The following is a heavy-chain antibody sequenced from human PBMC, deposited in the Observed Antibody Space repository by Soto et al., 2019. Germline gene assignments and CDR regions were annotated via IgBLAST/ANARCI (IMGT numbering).Heavy chain of an antibody. D-gene: IGHD6-13*01. CDR2: ISGSGGST. CDR1: GFTFSSYA. J-gene: IGHJ4*02. Sequence: LGLSCAASGFTFSSYAMSWVRQAPGKGLEWVSAISGSGGSTYYADSVKGRFTISRDNSKNTLYPQMNSLRAEDTAVYYCATRIAAGYWGQGTLVTVSS. V-gene: IGHV3-23*01. CDR3: ATRIAAGY.